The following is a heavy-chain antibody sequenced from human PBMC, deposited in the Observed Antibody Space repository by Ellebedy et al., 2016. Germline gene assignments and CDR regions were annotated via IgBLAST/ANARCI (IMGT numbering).Heavy chain of an antibody. CDR1: GFTFGDYA. V-gene: IGHV3-49*03. D-gene: IGHD4-23*01. Sequence: GESLKISCTASGFTFGDYAMSWFRQAPGKGLEWVGFIRSKAYGGTTEYAASVKGRFTISRDDSKSIAYLQMNSLKTEDTAVYYCTRDLTTVVTPDYWGQGTLVTVSS. J-gene: IGHJ4*02. CDR2: IRSKAYGGTT. CDR3: TRDLTTVVTPDY.